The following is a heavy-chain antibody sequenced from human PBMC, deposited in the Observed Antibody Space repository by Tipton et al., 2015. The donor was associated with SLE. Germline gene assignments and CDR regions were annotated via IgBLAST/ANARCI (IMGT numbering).Heavy chain of an antibody. CDR3: ARVEASGAFDI. Sequence: TLSLTCTVSGGSISSYYWSWIRQPPGKGLEWIGYIYYSGSTNYNPSLKSRVTISVDTSKNQFSLKLSSVTAADTAVYYCARVEASGAFDIWGQGTMVTVSS. D-gene: IGHD1-26*01. CDR2: IYYSGST. J-gene: IGHJ3*02. CDR1: GGSISSYY. V-gene: IGHV4-59*01.